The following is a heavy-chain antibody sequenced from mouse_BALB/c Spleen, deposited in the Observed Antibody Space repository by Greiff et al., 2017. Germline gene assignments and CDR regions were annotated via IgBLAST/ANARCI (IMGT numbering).Heavy chain of an antibody. CDR2: IDPENGDT. Sequence: VQLQQPGAELVKPGASVKLSCKASGYSFTSYWMHWVKQRPEQGLEWIGWIDPENGDTEYAPKFQGKATMTADTSSNTAYLQLSSLTSEDTAVYYCNALGYVGWGQGTTLTVSS. D-gene: IGHD1-2*01. J-gene: IGHJ2*01. CDR1: GYSFTSYW. CDR3: NALGYVG. V-gene: IGHV14-4*02.